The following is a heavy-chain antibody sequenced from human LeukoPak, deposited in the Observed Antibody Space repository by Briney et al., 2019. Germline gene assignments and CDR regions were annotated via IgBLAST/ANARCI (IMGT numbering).Heavy chain of an antibody. CDR3: ARDSRRDGDRNDY. V-gene: IGHV1-69*05. D-gene: IGHD5-24*01. CDR1: GGTFSSYA. Sequence: SVKVSCKASGGTFSSYAISWVRQAPGQGLEWMGRIIPIFGTTNYAQKYQGRVTITTDESTSTAYMELSSLRSEDTAVYYCARDSRRDGDRNDYWGQGTLVTVSS. J-gene: IGHJ4*02. CDR2: IIPIFGTT.